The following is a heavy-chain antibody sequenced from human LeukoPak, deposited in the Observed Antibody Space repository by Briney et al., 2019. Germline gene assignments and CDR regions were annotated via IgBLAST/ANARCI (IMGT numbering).Heavy chain of an antibody. D-gene: IGHD5-18*01. CDR2: IYHSGST. V-gene: IGHV4-38-2*02. Sequence: SETLSLTCTVSGYSISSGYYWGWIRQPPGKGLEWIGSIYHSGSTYYNPSLKSRVTISVDTSKNQFSLKLSSVTAADTAVYYCARGRYSYGFWFNWFDPWGQGTLVTVSS. CDR1: GYSISSGYY. J-gene: IGHJ5*02. CDR3: ARGRYSYGFWFNWFDP.